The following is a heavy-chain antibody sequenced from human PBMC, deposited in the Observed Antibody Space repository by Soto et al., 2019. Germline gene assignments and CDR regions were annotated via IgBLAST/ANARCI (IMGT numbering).Heavy chain of an antibody. CDR3: ATFYGGGFDP. J-gene: IGHJ5*02. CDR2: FDLEDGET. V-gene: IGHV1-24*01. CDR1: GYTLTDLS. Sequence: ASVEVSCKVSGYTLTDLSMHWVRQAPGKGLEWMGGFDLEDGETIYAQKFQGRVTMTEDTSTDTAYMELSSLRSEDTAVYYCATFYGGGFDPWGQGTLVTVSS. D-gene: IGHD4-17*01.